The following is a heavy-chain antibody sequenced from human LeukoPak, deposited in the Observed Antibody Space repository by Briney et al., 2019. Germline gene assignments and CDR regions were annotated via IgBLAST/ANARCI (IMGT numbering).Heavy chain of an antibody. D-gene: IGHD3-10*01. V-gene: IGHV3-23*01. Sequence: GGSMRLSCAASGFTFSSYAMNWVRQAPGKGLEWVSGITGSGTNTDYIDSVKGRFTVSRDNSKNTLYLQMNSLRAEDTAVYYCARVVPPTDYGSGSYFWDPYYFDYWGQGTLVTVSS. J-gene: IGHJ4*02. CDR1: GFTFSSYA. CDR2: ITGSGTNT. CDR3: ARVVPPTDYGSGSYFWDPYYFDY.